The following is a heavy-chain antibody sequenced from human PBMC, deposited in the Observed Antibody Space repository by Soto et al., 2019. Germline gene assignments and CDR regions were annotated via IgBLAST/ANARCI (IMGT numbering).Heavy chain of an antibody. CDR2: IYPGDSDT. CDR3: ARHGGVGATWYYYGMDV. V-gene: IGHV5-51*01. Sequence: GESLKISCKGSGYSFTSYWIGWVRQMPGKGLEWMGIIYPGDSDTRYSPSFRGQVTISADKSISTAYLQWSSLKASDTAMYYCARHGGVGATWYYYGMDVWGQGTTVTVSS. D-gene: IGHD1-26*01. J-gene: IGHJ6*02. CDR1: GYSFTSYW.